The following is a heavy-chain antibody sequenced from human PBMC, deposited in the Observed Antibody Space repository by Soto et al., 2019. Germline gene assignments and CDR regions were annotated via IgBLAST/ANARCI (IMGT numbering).Heavy chain of an antibody. CDR2: IYYSGST. V-gene: IGHV4-30-4*01. J-gene: IGHJ4*02. Sequence: PSETLSLTCTVSGGSISSGDYYWSWIRQPPGKGLEWIGYIYYSGSTYYNPSLKSRVTISVDTSKNQFSLKLSSVTAADTAVYYCARGNSPMVRGLMNFAYWGPGTLVTVSS. CDR3: ARGNSPMVRGLMNFAY. CDR1: GGSISSGDYY. D-gene: IGHD3-10*01.